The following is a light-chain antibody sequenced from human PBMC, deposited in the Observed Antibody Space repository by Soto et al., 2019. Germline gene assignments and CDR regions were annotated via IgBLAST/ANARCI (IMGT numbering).Light chain of an antibody. CDR2: EFS. CDR1: SSDVGEENY. V-gene: IGLV2-8*01. J-gene: IGLJ2*01. CDR3: SSFAGSPVV. Sequence: QSALTQPPSASGSPGQSVTITCSGTSSDVGEENYVSWYQQHPGKVPKLILYEFSKRPSGDPDRFSGSRSGNTASLTVSGLQAEDEAEYYCSSFAGSPVVFGGGTKVTVL.